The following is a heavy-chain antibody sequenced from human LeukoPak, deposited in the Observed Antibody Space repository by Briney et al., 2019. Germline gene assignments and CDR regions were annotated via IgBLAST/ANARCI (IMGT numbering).Heavy chain of an antibody. V-gene: IGHV3-48*03. CDR2: ISGSDNTI. Sequence: QPGGSLRLSCAASGFTFSSYEMNWVRQAPGKGLEWVSYISGSDNTIYYADSVKGRFTISRDNTKNSLYMQMNSLRAEDTAVYYCARDGVGTMVLPDAFDIWGQGTMVTVSS. D-gene: IGHD3-10*01. J-gene: IGHJ3*02. CDR1: GFTFSSYE. CDR3: ARDGVGTMVLPDAFDI.